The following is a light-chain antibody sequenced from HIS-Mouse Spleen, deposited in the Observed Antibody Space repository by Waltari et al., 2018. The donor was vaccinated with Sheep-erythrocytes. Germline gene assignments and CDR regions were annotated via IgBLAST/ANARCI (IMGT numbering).Light chain of an antibody. CDR1: KLGDKY. J-gene: IGLJ3*02. Sequence: SYELTQPPSVSVSPGQTASITCSGDKLGDKYACWYQQKPGQSPVLVIYQDSKRPSGSPELFPGSNSGNPATLTISGTQAMDEADYYCQAWDSSTAWVFGGGTKLTVL. V-gene: IGLV3-1*01. CDR3: QAWDSSTAWV. CDR2: QDS.